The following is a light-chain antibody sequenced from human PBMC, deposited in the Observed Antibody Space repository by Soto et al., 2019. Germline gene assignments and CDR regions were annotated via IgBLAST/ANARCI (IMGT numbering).Light chain of an antibody. CDR1: SSNIGAGYD. Sequence: QSVLTQPPSVSGAPGQRVTISCTWSSSNIGAGYDVHWYQQLPGTAPKLLIYGKSSRPSGVRDRLSGSKSGTSASLAITGLQAEDEADYYCQSYDSSLRGSAVFCGGTQLTVL. CDR3: QSYDSSLRGSAV. J-gene: IGLJ7*01. V-gene: IGLV1-40*01. CDR2: GKS.